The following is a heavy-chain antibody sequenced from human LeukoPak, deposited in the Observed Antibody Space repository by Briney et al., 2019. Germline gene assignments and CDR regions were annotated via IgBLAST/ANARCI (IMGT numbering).Heavy chain of an antibody. CDR1: GLNFYQLG. CDR2: ISAYNGNT. Sequence: ASVKVSWQASGLNFYQLGFSRVRQAPGQGPGWMGWISAYNGNTNYAQKLQGRVTMTTDTSTSTAYKELRSLRSDDTAVYYCARALNMVEGWFDPWGQGTLVTVSS. V-gene: IGHV1-18*01. J-gene: IGHJ5*02. D-gene: IGHD1/OR15-1a*01. CDR3: ARALNMVEGWFDP.